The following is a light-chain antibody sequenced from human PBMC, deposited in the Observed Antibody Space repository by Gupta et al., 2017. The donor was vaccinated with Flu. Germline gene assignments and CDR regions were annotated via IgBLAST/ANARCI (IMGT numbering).Light chain of an antibody. CDR1: QSVSSY. CDR2: DAS. CDR3: QQRSNWPLFT. J-gene: IGKJ3*01. V-gene: IGKV3-11*01. Sequence: EIVLTQSPATLSLSPGERATLSCRASQSVSSYLAWYQQKPGQAPRLLIYDASNRATGIPARFSGSGSGTDFTLTISSREPEDFAVYYCQQRSNWPLFTFGPGTXVDIK.